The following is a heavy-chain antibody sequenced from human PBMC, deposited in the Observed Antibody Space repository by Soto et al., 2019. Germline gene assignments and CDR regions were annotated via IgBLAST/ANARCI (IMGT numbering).Heavy chain of an antibody. V-gene: IGHV1-69*13. J-gene: IGHJ4*02. CDR1: GGTFSSYA. CDR3: ARKPLGYYDSSGYYYFDY. CDR2: IIPIFGTA. D-gene: IGHD3-22*01. Sequence: ASVKLSCKASGGTFSSYAISWVRQAPGQGLEWMGGIIPIFGTANYAQKFQGRVTITADESTSTAYMELSSLRSEDTAVYYCARKPLGYYDSSGYYYFDYWGQGTLVTVSS.